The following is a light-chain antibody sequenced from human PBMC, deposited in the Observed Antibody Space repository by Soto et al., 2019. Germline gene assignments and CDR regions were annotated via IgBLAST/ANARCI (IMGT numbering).Light chain of an antibody. V-gene: IGLV2-14*01. Sequence: QSVLTQPASGSGSPGQSITISCTGTSSDVGGYNYVSWYQQHPGKAPKLMIYDVSNRPSGVSNRFSGSKSGNTASLTISGLQAEDEADYYCSSYISSSTRPYVFGTGTKLTVL. J-gene: IGLJ1*01. CDR2: DVS. CDR1: SSDVGGYNY. CDR3: SSYISSSTRPYV.